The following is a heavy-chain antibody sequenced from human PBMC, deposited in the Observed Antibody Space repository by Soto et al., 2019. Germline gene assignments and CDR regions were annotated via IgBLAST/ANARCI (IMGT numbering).Heavy chain of an antibody. J-gene: IGHJ5*02. Sequence: SVKVSCKASGGTFSSYAISWVRQAPGQGLEWMGGIIPIFGTANYAQRFQGRVTITADESTSTAYMELSSLRSEDTAVYYCARGPVVAADFNWFDPWGQGTLVTVSS. CDR2: IIPIFGTA. D-gene: IGHD2-15*01. CDR3: ARGPVVAADFNWFDP. V-gene: IGHV1-69*13. CDR1: GGTFSSYA.